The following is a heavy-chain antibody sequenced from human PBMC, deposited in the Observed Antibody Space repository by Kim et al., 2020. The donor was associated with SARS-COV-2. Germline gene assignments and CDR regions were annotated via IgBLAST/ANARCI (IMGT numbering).Heavy chain of an antibody. CDR3: ARHSGPNGYDRTWYGFPGGYTMDV. D-gene: IGHD2-8*01. CDR1: GGSISSSTYS. Sequence: SETLSLTCTVSGGSISSSTYSWGWIRQPPGKGLEWIGIIDYSGRTYYNPSLKSRVTISVDTSKNQCSVILNSVTAADTSVYYCARHSGPNGYDRTWYGFPGGYTMDVWGQGTTVTVSS. CDR2: IDYSGRT. J-gene: IGHJ6*02. V-gene: IGHV4-39*01.